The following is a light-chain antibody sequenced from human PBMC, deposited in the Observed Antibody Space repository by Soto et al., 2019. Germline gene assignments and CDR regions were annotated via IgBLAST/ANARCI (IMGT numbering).Light chain of an antibody. J-gene: IGLJ1*01. Sequence: QSVLTQPASGSGAPGEASTISCTGTSSDVGGYNYVSWYQQHPGKAPKLMIYDVSGRPSGVSYRFSGSKSGNTASLTISGLQAEDEADYYCSSYTSSNTRYVFGTGTKVPS. CDR2: DVS. CDR1: SSDVGGYNY. V-gene: IGLV2-14*01. CDR3: SSYTSSNTRYV.